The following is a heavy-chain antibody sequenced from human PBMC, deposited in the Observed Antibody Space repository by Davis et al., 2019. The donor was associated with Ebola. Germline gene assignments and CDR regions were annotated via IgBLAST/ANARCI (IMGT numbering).Heavy chain of an antibody. CDR2: INPSGGST. V-gene: IGHV1-46*01. J-gene: IGHJ4*02. CDR3: ARDLTFGGVIGD. D-gene: IGHD3-16*02. Sequence: ASVKVSCKASGYTFTGYYMHWVRQAPGQGLEWMGIINPSGGSTTYAQKFQGRVTMTRDTSTRTVYMELSSLRSEDTAVYYCARDLTFGGVIGDWGQGTLVTVSS. CDR1: GYTFTGYY.